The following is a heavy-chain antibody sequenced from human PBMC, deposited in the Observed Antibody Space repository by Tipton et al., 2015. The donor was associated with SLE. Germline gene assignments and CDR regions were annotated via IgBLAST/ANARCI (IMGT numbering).Heavy chain of an antibody. CDR2: IYNSGSA. D-gene: IGHD3-3*01. Sequence: TLSXTCTVSGASISSGGYYWSWIRQHPGEGLEWIGYIYNSGSAHYNASLKSRLTISVDTSKNQFSLTLSSVTAADTAVYYCASLGDRGGVVTWGQGTLVTVSS. V-gene: IGHV4-31*03. CDR1: GASISSGGYY. J-gene: IGHJ4*02. CDR3: ASLGDRGGVVT.